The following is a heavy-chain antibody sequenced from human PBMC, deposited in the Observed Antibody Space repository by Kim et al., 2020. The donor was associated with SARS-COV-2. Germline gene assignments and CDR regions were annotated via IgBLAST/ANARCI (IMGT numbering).Heavy chain of an antibody. D-gene: IGHD3-22*01. Sequence: ADSVKGRFTISRDNSKNTLYLQMNSLRAEDTAVYYCARGDSGSGYYYFDYWGQGTLVTVSS. CDR3: ARGDSGSGYYYFDY. J-gene: IGHJ4*02. V-gene: IGHV3-30*01.